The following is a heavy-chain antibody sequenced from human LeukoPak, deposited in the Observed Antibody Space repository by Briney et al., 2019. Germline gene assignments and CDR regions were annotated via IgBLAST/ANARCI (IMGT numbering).Heavy chain of an antibody. Sequence: SETLSLTCTVSGGSISSSSYYWGWIRQPPGKGLEWIGSIYYSGSTYYNPSLKTRVTISVDTSKNQFSLKLSSVTAADTAVYYCARGLTGDIVAQRLSGYYYYMDVWGKGTTVTVSS. D-gene: IGHD5-12*01. V-gene: IGHV4-39*07. CDR3: ARGLTGDIVAQRLSGYYYYMDV. CDR2: IYYSGST. CDR1: GGSISSSSYY. J-gene: IGHJ6*03.